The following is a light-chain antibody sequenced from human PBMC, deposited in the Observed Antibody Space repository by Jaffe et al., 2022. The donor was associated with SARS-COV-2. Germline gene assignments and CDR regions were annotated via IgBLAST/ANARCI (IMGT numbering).Light chain of an antibody. CDR1: QSIGSR. CDR3: QDYNNWPPVFT. CDR2: ENF. J-gene: IGKJ5*01. Sequence: EIVMTQSPDTLSLSPGERATLSCRASQSIGSRLAWYQQKPGQAPRLVIYENFTRATGIPARFSGSGSGTEFTLTISSLQSEDFATYYCQDYNNWPPVFTFGQGTRLDIK. V-gene: IGKV3D-15*01.